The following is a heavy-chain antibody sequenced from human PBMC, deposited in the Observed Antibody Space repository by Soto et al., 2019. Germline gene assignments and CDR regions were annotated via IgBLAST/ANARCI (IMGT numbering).Heavy chain of an antibody. Sequence: QVQLAQSGAEVKKPGASVMVSCKASGYTFTSSGISCVRKAPGQGLEWMGWISAYNGNTNYAQTLQGRVTMTTDTSTSTDDMVLRSLISDDTVVYYCAIDGGPSDYWGQGTLVTVS. D-gene: IGHD3-16*01. V-gene: IGHV1-18*01. CDR2: ISAYNGNT. J-gene: IGHJ4*02. CDR1: GYTFTSSG. CDR3: AIDGGPSDY.